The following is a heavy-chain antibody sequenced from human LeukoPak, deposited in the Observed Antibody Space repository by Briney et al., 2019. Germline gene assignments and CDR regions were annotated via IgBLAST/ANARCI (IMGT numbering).Heavy chain of an antibody. V-gene: IGHV3-30-3*01. CDR1: GFTFSSYA. D-gene: IGHD3-22*01. CDR2: MSYDGSNK. Sequence: GRSLRLPCAASGFTFSSYAMHWVRQAPGKGLEWVAVMSYDGSNKYYADSVKGRFTISRDNSKNTLYLQMNSLRAEDTAVYYCARDYYDSSGYLFDYWGQGTLVTVSS. CDR3: ARDYYDSSGYLFDY. J-gene: IGHJ4*02.